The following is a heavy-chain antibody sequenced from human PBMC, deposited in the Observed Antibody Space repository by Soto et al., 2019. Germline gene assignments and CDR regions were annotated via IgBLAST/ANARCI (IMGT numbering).Heavy chain of an antibody. CDR2: IYYSGST. CDR3: ARFGGYDA. CDR1: GGSISSSSYY. Sequence: PSETLSLTCTVSGGSISSSSYYWGWIRQPPGKGLEWIGSIYYSGSTYYNPSLKSRVTISVDTSKNQFSLKLSSVTAADTAVYYCARFGGYDAWGQGTLVTVSS. D-gene: IGHD5-12*01. V-gene: IGHV4-39*01. J-gene: IGHJ5*02.